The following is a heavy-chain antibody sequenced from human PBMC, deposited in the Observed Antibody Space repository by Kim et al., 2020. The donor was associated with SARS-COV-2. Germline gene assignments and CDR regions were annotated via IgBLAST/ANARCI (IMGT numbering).Heavy chain of an antibody. CDR3: ARTWVAGRRFAFDI. J-gene: IGHJ3*02. D-gene: IGHD6-19*01. Sequence: AQKLQGRVTMTTDTSTSTAYMELRSLRSDDTAVYYCARTWVAGRRFAFDIWGQGTMVTVSS. V-gene: IGHV1-18*01.